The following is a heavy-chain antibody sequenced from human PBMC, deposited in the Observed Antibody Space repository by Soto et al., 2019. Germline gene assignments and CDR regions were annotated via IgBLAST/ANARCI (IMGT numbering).Heavy chain of an antibody. CDR1: GYSFTSYG. D-gene: IGHD2-2*01. Sequence: QVQLVQSAGEVKKPGASVKVSCKASGYSFTSYGISWVRRAPGQGLEWMGWISPYNGHTQFVQRFQGRVTMTTDTSTKTAYMELRNLRSDDTAHYYCARDLTIVPATHPRLENYGMDVXXXGTTVIVSS. CDR2: ISPYNGHT. CDR3: ARDLTIVPATHPRLENYGMDV. V-gene: IGHV1-18*01. J-gene: IGHJ6*01.